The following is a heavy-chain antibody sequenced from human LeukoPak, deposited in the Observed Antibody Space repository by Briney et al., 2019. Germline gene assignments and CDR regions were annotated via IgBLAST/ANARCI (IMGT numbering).Heavy chain of an antibody. CDR1: GASISDYY. CDR3: AAALGRYGDYSRGYYFDY. V-gene: IGHV4-59*13. D-gene: IGHD4-17*01. Sequence: SETLSLTCTVSGASISDYYWSWIRQPPRQRLEWIGYVFDSGGANYNPSLKSRVTISVDTSKNQFSVKLGSVTAADTAVYYCAAALGRYGDYSRGYYFDYWGQGTLVTVSS. CDR2: VFDSGGA. J-gene: IGHJ4*02.